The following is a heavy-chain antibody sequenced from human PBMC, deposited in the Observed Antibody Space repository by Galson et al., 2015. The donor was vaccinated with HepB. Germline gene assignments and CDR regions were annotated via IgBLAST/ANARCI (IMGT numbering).Heavy chain of an antibody. J-gene: IGHJ4*02. CDR2: TYCRSKWYN. D-gene: IGHD1-26*01. CDR1: GDSVSSNSAA. Sequence: CAISGDSVSSNSAAWNWIRQSPSRGLEWLGRTYCRSKWYNDYAVSVKGRIIINPDTSKNQFSLQLNSVAPEDTAVYYCARMVGGSRDYWGQGTLVTVSS. V-gene: IGHV6-1*01. CDR3: ARMVGGSRDY.